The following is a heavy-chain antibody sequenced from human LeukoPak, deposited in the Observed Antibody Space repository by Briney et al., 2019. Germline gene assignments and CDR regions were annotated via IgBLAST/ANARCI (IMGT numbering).Heavy chain of an antibody. CDR3: AKGSTSSSWYQEYFQH. Sequence: TGGSLRLSCAASGFTFDDYAMHWVRQAPGKGLEWVSLISGDGGSTYYADSVKGRFTISRDNSKNSLYLQMNSLRTEDTALYYCAKGSTSSSWYQEYFQHWGQGTLVTVSS. V-gene: IGHV3-43*02. D-gene: IGHD6-13*01. CDR1: GFTFDDYA. CDR2: ISGDGGST. J-gene: IGHJ1*01.